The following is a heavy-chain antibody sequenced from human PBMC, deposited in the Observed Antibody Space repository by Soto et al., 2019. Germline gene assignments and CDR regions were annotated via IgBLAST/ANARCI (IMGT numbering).Heavy chain of an antibody. Sequence: ASVKLSCTASGYTFTSYGISCVRQAPGQGLEWMGWISAYNGNTNYAQKLQGRVTMTTDTSTSTAYMELRSLRSDDTAVYYCARAKKVVVVPAAKAAFDIWGQGTMVTVSS. J-gene: IGHJ3*02. V-gene: IGHV1-18*01. CDR2: ISAYNGNT. CDR1: GYTFTSYG. CDR3: ARAKKVVVVPAAKAAFDI. D-gene: IGHD2-2*01.